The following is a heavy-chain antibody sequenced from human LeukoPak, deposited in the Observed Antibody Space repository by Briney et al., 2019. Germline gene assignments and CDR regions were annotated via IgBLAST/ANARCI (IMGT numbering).Heavy chain of an antibody. V-gene: IGHV3-7*04. J-gene: IGHJ4*02. CDR2: IKQDGSEK. Sequence: PGGSLRLSCAASGFTFSSYWMSWVRQAPGRGLEWVANIKQDGSEKYYVDSVKGRFTISRDNAKNSLYLQMNSLRAEDTAAYYCARGTIAAAGYYYFDYWGQGTQVTVSS. CDR1: GFTFSSYW. D-gene: IGHD6-13*01. CDR3: ARGTIAAAGYYYFDY.